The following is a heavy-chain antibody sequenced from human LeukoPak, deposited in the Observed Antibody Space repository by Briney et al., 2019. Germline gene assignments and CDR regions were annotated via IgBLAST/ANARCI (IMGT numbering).Heavy chain of an antibody. CDR2: ISYDGSNK. CDR1: GFTFSSYG. V-gene: IGHV3-30*18. D-gene: IGHD2-2*01. CDR3: AKHHIVVVPAASGNWFDP. J-gene: IGHJ5*02. Sequence: PGGSLRLSCAASGFTFSSYGMHWVRQAPGKGLEWVAVISYDGSNKYYADSVKGRFTISRDSSKDTLYLQMNSLRAEDTAVYYCAKHHIVVVPAASGNWFDPWGQGTLVTVSS.